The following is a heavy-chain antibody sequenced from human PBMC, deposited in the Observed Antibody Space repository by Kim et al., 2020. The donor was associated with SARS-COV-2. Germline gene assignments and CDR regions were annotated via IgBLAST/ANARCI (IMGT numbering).Heavy chain of an antibody. Sequence: SETLSLTCTVSGGSINNCYWSWIRQPPGKGLEWIGYIYYTGRTNYNPSLKSRLTISVDTSKNQFSLRLSSVTAADTAMYYCAREYTPIEPQGHGFDPWG. CDR3: AREYTPIEPQGHGFDP. CDR2: IYYTGRT. V-gene: IGHV4-59*13. J-gene: IGHJ5*02. CDR1: GGSINNCY. D-gene: IGHD2-2*02.